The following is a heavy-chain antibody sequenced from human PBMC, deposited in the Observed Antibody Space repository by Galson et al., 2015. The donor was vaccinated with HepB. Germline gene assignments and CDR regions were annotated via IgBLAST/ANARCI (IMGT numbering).Heavy chain of an antibody. Sequence: SLRLSCAASGFTFSSYSMNWVRQAPGKGLEWVPYISSSSSTIYYADSVKGRFTIPRDNAKNSLYLQMNSLRDEDTAVYYCARCPTYYDFWSGYYSELYYFDYWGQGTLVTVSS. J-gene: IGHJ4*02. V-gene: IGHV3-48*02. CDR1: GFTFSSYS. CDR2: ISSSSSTI. D-gene: IGHD3-3*01. CDR3: ARCPTYYDFWSGYYSELYYFDY.